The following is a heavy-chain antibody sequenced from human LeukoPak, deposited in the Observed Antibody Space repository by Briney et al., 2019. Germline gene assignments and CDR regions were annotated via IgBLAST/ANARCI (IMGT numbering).Heavy chain of an antibody. CDR2: TYYRSKWNT. CDR3: ARDPDSSYEWGPFDP. CDR1: GDSVSSNSAS. Sequence: SQTLSLTCAISGDSVSSNSASWNWIRQSPSRGLEWLGRTYYRSKWNTDYAVSVKGRITINPDTSKNQFSLYLNSVTPEDTAVYYCARDPDSSYEWGPFDPWGQGTLVTVSS. J-gene: IGHJ5*02. D-gene: IGHD1-26*01. V-gene: IGHV6-1*01.